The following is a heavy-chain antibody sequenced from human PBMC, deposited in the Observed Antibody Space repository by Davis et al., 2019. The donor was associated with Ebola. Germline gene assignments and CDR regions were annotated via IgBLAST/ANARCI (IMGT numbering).Heavy chain of an antibody. CDR1: GGSFSDYY. CDR3: ARNNSGIPFDY. CDR2: INHSGTT. Sequence: PSETLSLTCGVYGGSFSDYYWSWIRQAPGKGLEWIGEINHSGTTNYNASLKSRLTISVDTSNNQFSLKLKSVTAADTAVYYCARNNSGIPFDYWGQGTLVTVSS. V-gene: IGHV4-34*01. D-gene: IGHD3-10*01. J-gene: IGHJ4*02.